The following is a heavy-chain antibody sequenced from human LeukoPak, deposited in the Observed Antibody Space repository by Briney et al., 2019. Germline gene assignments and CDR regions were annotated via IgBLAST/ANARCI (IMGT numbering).Heavy chain of an antibody. CDR2: VYYSGGT. D-gene: IGHD2-2*01. CDR3: ARRPVVSAAIWGYENSHP. V-gene: IGHV4-39*01. CDR1: GGSISSSSYY. Sequence: SETLSLTCTVSGGSISSSSYYWGWIRQPPGKGLEWIGSVYYSGGTNYNPSLKIRVTISVDTSKNQFSLNLSSVTAADTAVYYCARRPVVSAAIWGYENSHPWGQGTLVTVSS. J-gene: IGHJ5*02.